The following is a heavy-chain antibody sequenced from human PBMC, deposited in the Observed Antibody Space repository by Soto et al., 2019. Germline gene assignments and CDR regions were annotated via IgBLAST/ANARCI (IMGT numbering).Heavy chain of an antibody. CDR1: GFTFNTYG. V-gene: IGHV3-33*01. D-gene: IGHD2-2*01. J-gene: IGHJ4*02. CDR3: ARGFVITAVPDY. CDR2: IWDDGSNQ. Sequence: QVQLMESGGGVVQPGGSLRLSCAASGFTFNTYGMHWVRQAPGKGLEWVAVIWDDGSNQYYADSVKGRFTISRDNSKSTLFLQMNSLRADDTALYYCARGFVITAVPDYWGQGTLVTVSS.